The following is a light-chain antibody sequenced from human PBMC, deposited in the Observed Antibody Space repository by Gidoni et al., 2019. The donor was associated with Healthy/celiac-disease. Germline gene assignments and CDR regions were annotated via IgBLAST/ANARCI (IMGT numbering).Light chain of an antibody. V-gene: IGKV3-15*01. CDR1: QSVSSN. CDR2: GAS. CDR3: QQYNNWPPLT. J-gene: IGKJ4*01. Sequence: EIVITQSPAPLSLSPGERATLSCRASQSVSSNLAWYQQKPGQAPRLLIYGASTRATGIPARFSGSGSGTEFTLTISSLQSEDFAVYYCQQYNNWPPLTFGGGTKVEIK.